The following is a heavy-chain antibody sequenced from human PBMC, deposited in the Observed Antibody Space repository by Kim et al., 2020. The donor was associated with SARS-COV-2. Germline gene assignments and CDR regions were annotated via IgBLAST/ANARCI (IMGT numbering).Heavy chain of an antibody. J-gene: IGHJ4*02. V-gene: IGHV4-34*01. CDR3: ARDPKDYGDSPPLDY. D-gene: IGHD4-17*01. CDR1: GGSFSGYY. CDR2: INHSGST. Sequence: SETLSLTCAVYGGSFSGYYWSWIRQPPGKGLEWIGEINHSGSTNYNPSLKSRVTISVDTSKNQFSLKLSSVTAADTAVYYCARDPKDYGDSPPLDYWGQG.